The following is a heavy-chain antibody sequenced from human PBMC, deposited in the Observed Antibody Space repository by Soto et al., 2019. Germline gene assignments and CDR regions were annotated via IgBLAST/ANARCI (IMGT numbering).Heavy chain of an antibody. Sequence: GGSLRLSCAASGFTLSSYSMSWVRQAPGKGLEWVSTFSGTGGYTYYADSVKGRFTISRDDSKNTLFLHMNSLRAADTAVYYCARGQRAVITCGRFDVWGQGTLVTVSS. CDR3: ARGQRAVITCGRFDV. D-gene: IGHD2-2*01. CDR2: FSGTGGYT. V-gene: IGHV3-23*01. J-gene: IGHJ5*02. CDR1: GFTLSSYS.